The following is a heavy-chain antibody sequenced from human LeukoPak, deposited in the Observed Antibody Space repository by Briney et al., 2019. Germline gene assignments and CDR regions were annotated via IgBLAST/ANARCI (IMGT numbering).Heavy chain of an antibody. V-gene: IGHV1-8*01. CDR3: ARSGSYYDPYFDY. Sequence: GASVKVSCKASGYTFTSYDINWVRQATGQGLEWTGWMNPNSGNTGYAQKFQGRVTMTRNTSISTAYMELSSLRSEDTAVYYCARSGSYYDPYFDYWGQGTLVTVSS. D-gene: IGHD1-26*01. J-gene: IGHJ4*02. CDR2: MNPNSGNT. CDR1: GYTFTSYD.